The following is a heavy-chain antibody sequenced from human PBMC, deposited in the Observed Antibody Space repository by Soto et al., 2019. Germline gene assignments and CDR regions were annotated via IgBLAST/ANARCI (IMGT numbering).Heavy chain of an antibody. CDR1: GFTFRSFT. Sequence: RGGSLRLSCAASGFTFRSFTMNWARQAPGKGLEWVSTISSNNAYIYYTDALRGRFTISRDNAKNSLHLQMNSLRAEDTAVYYCTRDASRDSSARGWFDPWGPGTLVTVSS. J-gene: IGHJ5*02. V-gene: IGHV3-21*01. CDR3: TRDASRDSSARGWFDP. D-gene: IGHD6-13*01. CDR2: ISSNNAYI.